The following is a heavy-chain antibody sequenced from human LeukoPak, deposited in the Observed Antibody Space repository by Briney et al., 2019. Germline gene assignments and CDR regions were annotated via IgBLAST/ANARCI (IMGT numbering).Heavy chain of an antibody. Sequence: PGGSLRLSCAASGFTFSSYSMNWVRQAPGKGLEWVSSISSSSSYIYYADSVKGRFTISRDNAKTSLYLQMNSLRAEDTAVYYCARDVLAAGATGTFDIWGQGTMVTVSS. J-gene: IGHJ3*02. CDR1: GFTFSSYS. CDR3: ARDVLAAGATGTFDI. V-gene: IGHV3-21*04. CDR2: ISSSSSYI. D-gene: IGHD1-14*01.